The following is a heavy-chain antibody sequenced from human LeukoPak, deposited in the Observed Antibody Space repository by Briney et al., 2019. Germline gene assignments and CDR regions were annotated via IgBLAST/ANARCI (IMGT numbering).Heavy chain of an antibody. V-gene: IGHV4-4*07. J-gene: IGHJ5*02. CDR2: IYTSGNT. Sequence: PSETLSLTCTVSGGSISSYYWSSVRQPAGKGLEWIGRIYTSGNTNYNPSLKSRVTMSVDTSKNQFSLKLSSVTAADTAVYNCARDVNWNYDWFDPWGQGTLVTVSS. CDR1: GGSISSYY. D-gene: IGHD1-7*01. CDR3: ARDVNWNYDWFDP.